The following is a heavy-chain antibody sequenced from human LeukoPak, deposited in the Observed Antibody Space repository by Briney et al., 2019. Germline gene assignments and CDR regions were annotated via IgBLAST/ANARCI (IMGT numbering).Heavy chain of an antibody. CDR1: GGSISSYY. D-gene: IGHD5-12*01. Sequence: SETLSLTCTVSGGSISSYYWSWIRQPPGKGLEWIGSIYYSGSTYYNPSLKSRVTISVDTSKNQFSLKLSSVTAADTAVYYCARTGSGRDYYGMDVWGQGTSVTVSS. CDR2: IYYSGST. V-gene: IGHV4-39*07. CDR3: ARTGSGRDYYGMDV. J-gene: IGHJ6*02.